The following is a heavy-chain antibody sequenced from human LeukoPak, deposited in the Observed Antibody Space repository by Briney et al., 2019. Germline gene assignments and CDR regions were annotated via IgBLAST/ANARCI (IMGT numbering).Heavy chain of an antibody. CDR2: IYYSGST. V-gene: IGHV4-39*01. D-gene: IGHD6-6*01. Sequence: PSETLSLTCTVSGGSISSSSYSWGWIRQPPGKGLEWIGSIYYSGSTYYDPSLKSRVTISVDTSKNQFSLKLSSVTAADTAVYYCARHNPIAARPWYWFDPWGQGTLVTVSS. CDR3: ARHNPIAARPWYWFDP. CDR1: GGSISSSSYS. J-gene: IGHJ5*02.